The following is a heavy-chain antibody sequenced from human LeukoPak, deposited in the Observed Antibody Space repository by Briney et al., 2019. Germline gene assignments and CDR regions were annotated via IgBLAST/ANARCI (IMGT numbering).Heavy chain of an antibody. CDR3: ARVTATGVTSSWYYDC. CDR2: ITSDGGGT. D-gene: IGHD6-13*01. V-gene: IGHV3-64*01. CDR1: GFMFSHSS. Sequence: GGSLRLSCAASGFMFSHSSIHWVRQPPGKGLEYVSAITSDGGGTFYANSVKGRFTISRDNSKDTLSLHMASLTTEDTAVYYCARVTATGVTSSWYYDCWGQGTLDTVSS. J-gene: IGHJ4*02.